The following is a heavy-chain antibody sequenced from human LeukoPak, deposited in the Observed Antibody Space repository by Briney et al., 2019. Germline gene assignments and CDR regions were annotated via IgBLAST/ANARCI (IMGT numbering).Heavy chain of an antibody. CDR2: IIPIFGTA. D-gene: IGHD6-13*01. J-gene: IGHJ4*02. V-gene: IGHV1-69*13. Sequence: ASVKVSCKASGGTFSSYGISWVRQAPGQGLEWMGGIIPIFGTANYAQKFQGRVTITADESTSTAYMELSSLRSEDTAVYYCARSAHSDAAAGDYWGQGTLVTVSS. CDR3: ARSAHSDAAAGDY. CDR1: GGTFSSYG.